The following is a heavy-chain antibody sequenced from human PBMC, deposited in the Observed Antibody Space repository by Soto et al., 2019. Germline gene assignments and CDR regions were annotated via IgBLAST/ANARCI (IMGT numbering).Heavy chain of an antibody. CDR1: GFTFSGYA. V-gene: IGHV3-33*08. D-gene: IGHD1-1*01. J-gene: IGHJ4*02. CDR2: IWYDGSNK. Sequence: EQLLESGGGLVQPGGSLRLSCAASGFTFSGYAMSWVRQAPGMGLQWVAVIWYDGSNKYYADSVKGRFTISRDNSKNTLYLQMNSLRAEDTAVYYCARDLDTTGLFDYWGQGTLVTVSS. CDR3: ARDLDTTGLFDY.